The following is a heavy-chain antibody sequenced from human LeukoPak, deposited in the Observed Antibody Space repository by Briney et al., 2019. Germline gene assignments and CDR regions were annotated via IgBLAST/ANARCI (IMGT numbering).Heavy chain of an antibody. Sequence: GGSLRLSCAASGFTFSSYSVNWVRQAPGKGLEWVSSISSSSSYIYYADSVKGRFTISRDNAKNSLYLQMNSLRAEDTAVYYCATFNCGGDCYSRDYWGQGTLVTVSS. CDR1: GFTFSSYS. CDR2: ISSSSSYI. V-gene: IGHV3-21*01. CDR3: ATFNCGGDCYSRDY. J-gene: IGHJ4*02. D-gene: IGHD2-21*02.